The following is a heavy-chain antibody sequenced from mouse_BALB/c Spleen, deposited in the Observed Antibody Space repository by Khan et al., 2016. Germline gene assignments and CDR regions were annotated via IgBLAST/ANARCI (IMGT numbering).Heavy chain of an antibody. Sequence: EVQLQESGGGLVQPGGSLKLSCAASGFDFSRYWMSWVRQAPGKGLEWIGEINPDSSTINYTPSLKDNFIISRDNAKNTPYLQMSKVRSEDTALYYCASLLRYAMDYWGQGASVTVSS. V-gene: IGHV4-1*02. J-gene: IGHJ4*01. CDR1: GFDFSRYW. CDR2: INPDSSTI. CDR3: ASLLRYAMDY. D-gene: IGHD1-1*01.